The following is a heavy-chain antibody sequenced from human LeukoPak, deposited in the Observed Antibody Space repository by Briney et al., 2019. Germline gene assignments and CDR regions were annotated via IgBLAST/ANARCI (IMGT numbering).Heavy chain of an antibody. CDR2: IYYSGST. D-gene: IGHD2-21*02. CDR3: ARALAYCGGDCPGAFDI. V-gene: IGHV4-31*03. CDR1: GGSISSGGYY. Sequence: PSQTLSLTCTVSGGSISSGGYYWSWIRQHPGKGLEWIGYIYYSGSTYYNPSLKSRVTISVDTSKNQFSLKLSSVTAADTAVYYCARALAYCGGDCPGAFDIWGQGPMVTVSS. J-gene: IGHJ3*02.